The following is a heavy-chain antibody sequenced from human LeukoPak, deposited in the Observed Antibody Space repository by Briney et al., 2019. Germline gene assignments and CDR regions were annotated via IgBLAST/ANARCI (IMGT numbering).Heavy chain of an antibody. J-gene: IGHJ4*02. D-gene: IGHD6-13*01. CDR3: AKGRGSSWYAYFDY. CDR1: GFTFSSYG. V-gene: IGHV3-30*18. CDR2: ISYDGSNK. Sequence: TGGSLRLSCAASGFTFSSYGMHWVRQAPGKGLEWVAVISYDGSNKYYADSVKGRFTISRDNSKNTLYLQMNSLRAEDTAVYYCAKGRGSSWYAYFDYWGQGTLVTVSS.